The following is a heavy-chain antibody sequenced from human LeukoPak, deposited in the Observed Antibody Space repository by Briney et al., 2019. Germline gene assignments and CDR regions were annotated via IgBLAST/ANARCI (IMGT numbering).Heavy chain of an antibody. CDR3: ARGGDYYDSSGAFDY. CDR2: SYYSGST. Sequence: SETLSLTCTVSGDSISGGDYYWGWIRQHPGKGLEWIGYSYYSGSTYYNPSLTSRVTISVDRSKNQFSLKLSSVTAADTAVYYCARGGDYYDSSGAFDYWGQGTLVTVSS. CDR1: GDSISGGDYY. D-gene: IGHD3-22*01. J-gene: IGHJ4*02. V-gene: IGHV4-30-4*08.